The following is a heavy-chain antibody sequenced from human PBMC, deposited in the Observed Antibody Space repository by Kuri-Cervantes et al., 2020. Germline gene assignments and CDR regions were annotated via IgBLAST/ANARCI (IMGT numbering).Heavy chain of an antibody. CDR3: AKNLMVWGAFDI. Sequence: GGSLRLSCAASGFTLSSYAMSWVRQAPGKGLEWVSAISGSGDGTYYADSVQGRFTISRDNAKNTLYLQMNSLRAEDTAVYYCAKNLMVWGAFDIWGQGTMVTVSS. CDR2: ISGSGDGT. CDR1: GFTLSSYA. J-gene: IGHJ3*02. V-gene: IGHV3-23*01. D-gene: IGHD7-27*01.